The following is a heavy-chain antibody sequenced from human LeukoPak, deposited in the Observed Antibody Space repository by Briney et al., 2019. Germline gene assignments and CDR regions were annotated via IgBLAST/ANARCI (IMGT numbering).Heavy chain of an antibody. V-gene: IGHV3-23*01. CDR1: GFTFSTYA. Sequence: PGGSLRLSCEASGFTFSTYAMGWVRQVPGKGLEWVSSVSESGGSTYYADSVKGRFTISRDNSKNTLYLQMNSLRAEDTAVYYCARDSKYYGSGSLDYWGQGTLVTVSS. CDR3: ARDSKYYGSGSLDY. J-gene: IGHJ4*02. CDR2: VSESGGST. D-gene: IGHD3-10*01.